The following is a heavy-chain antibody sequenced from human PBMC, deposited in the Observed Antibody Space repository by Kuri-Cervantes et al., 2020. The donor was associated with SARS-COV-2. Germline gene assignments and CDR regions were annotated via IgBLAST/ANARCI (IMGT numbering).Heavy chain of an antibody. CDR2: ISAYNGNT. J-gene: IGHJ4*02. D-gene: IGHD1-26*01. CDR1: GYTFTNYG. Sequence: ASVKVSCKASGYTFTNYGVGWVRQGPGQGLEWMGWISAYNGNTNYAQNFQGRVTMTTDTSTSTAYMEVRSLRSDDTAVYYCARSLLVGATLYLDYWGQGTLVTVSS. CDR3: ARSLLVGATLYLDY. V-gene: IGHV1-18*01.